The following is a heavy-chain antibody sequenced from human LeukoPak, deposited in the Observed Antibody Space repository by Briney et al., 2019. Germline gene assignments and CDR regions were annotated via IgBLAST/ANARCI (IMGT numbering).Heavy chain of an antibody. CDR3: ARDLKSGNYGLGYYYGMDV. Sequence: ASVKVSCKASGYTFTGYYMHWVRQAPGQGLEWMGWINPNSGGTNYAQRFQGRVTMTRDTSISTAYMELSRLRYDDTAVYYCARDLKSGNYGLGYYYGMDVWGQGTTVTVSS. V-gene: IGHV1-2*02. CDR2: INPNSGGT. D-gene: IGHD4-11*01. J-gene: IGHJ6*02. CDR1: GYTFTGYY.